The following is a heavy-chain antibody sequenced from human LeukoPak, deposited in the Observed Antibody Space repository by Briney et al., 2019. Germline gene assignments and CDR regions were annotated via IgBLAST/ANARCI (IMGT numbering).Heavy chain of an antibody. V-gene: IGHV3-15*07. Sequence: GGSLRLSCAASGFTFSSYSMNWVRQAPGKGLEWVGRIKSKTDGGTTDYAAPVKGRFTISRDDSKNTLYLQMNSLKTEDTAVYYCSTTYYCDSSEGYWGQGTLVTVSS. D-gene: IGHD3-22*01. J-gene: IGHJ4*02. CDR2: IKSKTDGGTT. CDR3: STTYYCDSSEGY. CDR1: GFTFSSYS.